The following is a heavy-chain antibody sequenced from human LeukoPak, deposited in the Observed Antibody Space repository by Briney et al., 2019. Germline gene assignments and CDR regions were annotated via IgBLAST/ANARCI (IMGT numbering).Heavy chain of an antibody. V-gene: IGHV1-18*01. D-gene: IGHD2-15*01. J-gene: IGHJ4*02. CDR3: AVGIYCSGGSCYGTIDY. CDR1: GYTFTSYG. Sequence: ASVKVSFKASGYTFTSYGISWVRQAPGQGLEWMGWISAYNGNTNYAQKLQGRVTMTTDTSTSTAYMELRSLRSDDTAVYYCAVGIYCSGGSCYGTIDYWGQGTLVTVSS. CDR2: ISAYNGNT.